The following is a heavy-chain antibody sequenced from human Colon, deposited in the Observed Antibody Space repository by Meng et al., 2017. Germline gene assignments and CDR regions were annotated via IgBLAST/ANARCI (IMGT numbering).Heavy chain of an antibody. V-gene: IGHV4-61*01. J-gene: IGHJ4*02. CDR3: AGGPWEIDY. CDR2: IDYSRSI. Sequence: QVPLQEPGPGPVRPSEPLSLPCTASGGSVSRGNHYWVRIRQPPGKGLEWIGYIDYSRSINYYPSLKSRVTMSVDTSKNQLSLKLSSVTAGDTAVYYCAGGPWEIDYWGRGILVTVSS. D-gene: IGHD1-26*01. CDR1: GGSVSRGNHY.